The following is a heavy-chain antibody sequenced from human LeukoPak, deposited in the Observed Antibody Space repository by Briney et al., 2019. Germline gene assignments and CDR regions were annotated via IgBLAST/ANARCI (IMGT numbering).Heavy chain of an antibody. J-gene: IGHJ4*02. CDR2: ISYTGTT. CDR3: ARRRIVAAIDY. CDR1: GGSISSSGYY. V-gene: IGHV4-39*01. D-gene: IGHD5-12*01. Sequence: SETLSLTCGVSGGSISSSGYYWAWIRQPPGTGLEWIGSISYTGTTYYNPSLKSRLTISADRSKNQFSLKLTSVTAADTAVYYCARRRIVAAIDYWGQGTLVTVSS.